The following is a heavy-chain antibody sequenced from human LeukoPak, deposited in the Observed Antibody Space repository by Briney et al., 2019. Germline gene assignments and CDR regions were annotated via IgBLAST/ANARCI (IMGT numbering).Heavy chain of an antibody. CDR1: GGSISDFY. D-gene: IGHD3-22*01. J-gene: IGHJ4*02. Sequence: PSETLSLTCTVSGGSISDFYWSWLRQPPGKGLEWLGYVHSSGSTNYNPSLKSRVTISVDTSKKQFSLKVRSVTAADTAVYYCARDVYDSSGYYLLGDNWGQGTLVTVSS. CDR2: VHSSGST. CDR3: ARDVYDSSGYYLLGDN. V-gene: IGHV4-59*01.